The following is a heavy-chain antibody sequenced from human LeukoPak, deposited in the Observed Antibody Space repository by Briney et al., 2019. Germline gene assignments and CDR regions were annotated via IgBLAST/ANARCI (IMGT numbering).Heavy chain of an antibody. CDR2: ISAYDGNT. D-gene: IGHD3-22*01. V-gene: IGHV1-18*01. CDR3: ARYRRGYRGWFDY. J-gene: IGHJ4*02. Sequence: ASVKVSCKASGYSFDNYGISWVRQAPGQGLEWMGWISAYDGNTHYAQKFQGRVTMTTAISTSTDYMELRSLRSDDTAVYYCARYRRGYRGWFDYWGEGTRVTVSS. CDR1: GYSFDNYG.